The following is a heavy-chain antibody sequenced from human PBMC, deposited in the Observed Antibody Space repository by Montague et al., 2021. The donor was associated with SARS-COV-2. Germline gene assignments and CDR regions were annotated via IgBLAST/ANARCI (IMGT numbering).Heavy chain of an antibody. J-gene: IGHJ4*02. D-gene: IGHD5-24*01. CDR3: ARLGLQLLGGHYFDY. V-gene: IGHV4-59*08. CDR1: GGSISSYY. Sequence: SETLSLTCTVSGGSISSYYWSWIRQLPGKGLEWIGYIYYSGSTNCNPSLKSRVTTSVDTSKNQFSLKLSSVTAADTAVYYCARLGLQLLGGHYFDYWGQGTLVTVSS. CDR2: IYYSGST.